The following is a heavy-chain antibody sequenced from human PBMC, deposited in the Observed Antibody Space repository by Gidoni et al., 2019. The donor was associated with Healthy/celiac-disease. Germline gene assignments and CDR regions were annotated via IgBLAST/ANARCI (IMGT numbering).Heavy chain of an antibody. D-gene: IGHD2-8*01. V-gene: IGHV1-69*12. CDR3: ASTTVGYCTNGVCLHDAFDI. CDR1: GGPFSRYA. Sequence: QVQLVQSGAAVKKPGSSVKVSCKASGGPFSRYAISWVRQAPGQGLEWMGGIIPIFGTANYAQKFQGRVTITADESTSTAYMELSSLRSEDTAVYYCASTTVGYCTNGVCLHDAFDIWGQGTMVTVSS. CDR2: IIPIFGTA. J-gene: IGHJ3*02.